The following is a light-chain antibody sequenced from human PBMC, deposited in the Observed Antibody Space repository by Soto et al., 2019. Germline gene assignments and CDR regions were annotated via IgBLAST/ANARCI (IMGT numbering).Light chain of an antibody. J-gene: IGKJ1*01. CDR1: QSISSW. Sequence: DIQMTQCPSTLSASAGARVTITCRASQSISSWLAWYQQKPGKAPKLLIYDASSLESGVPSRFSGSGSGTEFTLTIISLQPDDFATYYCQQYNSYSPTFGQGSQV. CDR3: QQYNSYSPT. V-gene: IGKV1-5*01. CDR2: DAS.